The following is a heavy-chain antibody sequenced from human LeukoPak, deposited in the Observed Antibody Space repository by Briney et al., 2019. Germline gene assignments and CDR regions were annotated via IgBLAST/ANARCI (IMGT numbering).Heavy chain of an antibody. V-gene: IGHV3-74*01. D-gene: IGHD1-14*01. Sequence: GGSLGLSCAASGLTFSSHWMHWVRQAPGKGLVWVSRITNDGSSTTYADSVKGRFTISRDNSKNTLYLQMNSLRAEDTAVYYCARGNPGGEFYWGQGTLVTVSS. CDR1: GLTFSSHW. CDR3: ARGNPGGEFY. J-gene: IGHJ4*02. CDR2: ITNDGSST.